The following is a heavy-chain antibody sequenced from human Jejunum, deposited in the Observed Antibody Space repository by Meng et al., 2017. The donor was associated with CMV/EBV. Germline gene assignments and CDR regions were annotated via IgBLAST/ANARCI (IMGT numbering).Heavy chain of an antibody. CDR3: TRADSSNYGSLFDY. CDR1: TFSGSA. J-gene: IGHJ4*02. V-gene: IGHV3-73*01. CDR2: IRGKAHSYET. Sequence: TFSGSAVNWVRQTCGKGLEWVGSIRGKAHSYETAYAETVKGRLTISRDDSKNTAYLKMNSLKTEDTAVYYCTRADSSNYGSLFDYWGQGTLVTVSS. D-gene: IGHD4-11*01.